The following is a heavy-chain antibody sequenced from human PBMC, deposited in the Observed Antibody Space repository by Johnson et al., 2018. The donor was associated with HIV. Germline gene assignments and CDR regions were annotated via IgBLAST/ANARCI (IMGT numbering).Heavy chain of an antibody. CDR2: ISWNSGSI. Sequence: VQLVESGGGLVKPGGSLRLSCVASGFTFDDYAMHWVRQAPGKGLEWVSGISWNSGSIGYADSVKGRFTISRDNAKNSLYLQMNSLRAEDTALYYCAKDLQSGATTHAFDIWGQGTMVTVSS. CDR1: GFTFDDYA. CDR3: AKDLQSGATTHAFDI. V-gene: IGHV3-9*01. J-gene: IGHJ3*02. D-gene: IGHD5-12*01.